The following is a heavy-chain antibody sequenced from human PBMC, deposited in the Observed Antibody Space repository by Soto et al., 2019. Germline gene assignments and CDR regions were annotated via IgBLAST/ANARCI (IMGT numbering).Heavy chain of an antibody. CDR1: GGSISSGGYY. D-gene: IGHD2-15*01. J-gene: IGHJ6*03. Sequence: SETLSLTCTVSGGSISSGGYYWSWIRQHPGKGLEWTVYIYYSGSTYYNPSLKSRVTISVDTSKNQFSLKLSSVTAAETAVYYCARDFTQHYCSGGSCYSPYYYYYMDVWGKGTTVTVSS. CDR3: ARDFTQHYCSGGSCYSPYYYYYMDV. CDR2: IYYSGST. V-gene: IGHV4-31*03.